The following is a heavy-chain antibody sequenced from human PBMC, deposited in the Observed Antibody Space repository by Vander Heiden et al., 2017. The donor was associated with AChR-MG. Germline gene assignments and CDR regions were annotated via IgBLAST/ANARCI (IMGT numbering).Heavy chain of an antibody. J-gene: IGHJ5*02. CDR3: ARDLTRGVGPAAIGWFDP. CDR1: GFTFSSYS. CDR2: ISSSSSYI. V-gene: IGHV3-21*01. D-gene: IGHD2-2*01. Sequence: EVQLVESGGGLVKPGGSLRLSCAASGFTFSSYSMNWVRQAPGKGLEWVSSISSSSSYIYYAESVKGRVTISRDNAKNSLYLQMNSLRAEETAVYYCARDLTRGVGPAAIGWFDPWGQGTLVTVSS.